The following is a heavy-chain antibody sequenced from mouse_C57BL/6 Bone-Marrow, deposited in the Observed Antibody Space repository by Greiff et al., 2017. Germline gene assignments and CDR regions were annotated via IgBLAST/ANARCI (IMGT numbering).Heavy chain of an antibody. J-gene: IGHJ3*01. Sequence: EVQGVESGGDLVKPGGSLKLSCAASGFTFSSYGMSWVRQTPDKRLEWVATISSGGSYTYYPDSVKGRFTISRDNAKNTLYLQMSSLKSEDTAMYYCARHGNYGIGYWGQGTLVTVSA. CDR2: ISSGGSYT. CDR1: GFTFSSYG. V-gene: IGHV5-6*01. CDR3: ARHGNYGIGY. D-gene: IGHD2-1*01.